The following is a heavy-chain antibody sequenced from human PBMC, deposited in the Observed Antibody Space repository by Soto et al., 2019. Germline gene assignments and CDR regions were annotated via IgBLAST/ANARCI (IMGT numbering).Heavy chain of an antibody. Sequence: ASVKVSCKASGYTFTSYYMHWVRQAPGQGLEWMGIINPSGGSTSYVQKFQGRVTMTRDTSTSTVYMELSSLRSEDTAVYYCARDFNKTRLFRRGTPSSDMYVCGQRTAVTVSS. V-gene: IGHV1-46*03. CDR1: GYTFTSYY. CDR3: ARDFNKTRLFRRGTPSSDMYV. D-gene: IGHD3-3*01. CDR2: INPSGGST. J-gene: IGHJ6*02.